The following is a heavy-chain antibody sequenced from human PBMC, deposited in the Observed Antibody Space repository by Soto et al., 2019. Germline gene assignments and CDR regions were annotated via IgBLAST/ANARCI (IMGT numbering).Heavy chain of an antibody. J-gene: IGHJ5*02. V-gene: IGHV4-59*01. CDR1: GGSISSYY. D-gene: IGHD6-25*01. Sequence: PSETLSLTCTVSGGSISSYYWGWIRQPPGKRLEWIGYIHYSGSTNYNPSLRSRVTISVDTPENQFSLKVNSMTAADTAIYYCARGGVAARKGRWFDPWGRGTLVTLSS. CDR2: IHYSGST. CDR3: ARGGVAARKGRWFDP.